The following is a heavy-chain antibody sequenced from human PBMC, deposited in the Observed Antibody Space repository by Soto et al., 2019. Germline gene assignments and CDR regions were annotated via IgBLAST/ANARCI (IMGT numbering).Heavy chain of an antibody. Sequence: ASVKVSCKASGYTFTGYYMHWVRQAPGQGLEWMGWINPNSGGTNYAQKFQGRVTMTRDTSISTAYMELSRLRSDDTAVYYCARVYYGPSQEYFQHWGQGTLVTVSS. J-gene: IGHJ1*01. V-gene: IGHV1-2*02. CDR2: INPNSGGT. CDR3: ARVYYGPSQEYFQH. D-gene: IGHD3-10*01. CDR1: GYTFTGYY.